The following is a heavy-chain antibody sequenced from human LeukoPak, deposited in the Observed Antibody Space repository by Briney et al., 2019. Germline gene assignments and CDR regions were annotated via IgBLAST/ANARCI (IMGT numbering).Heavy chain of an antibody. D-gene: IGHD5-18*01. V-gene: IGHV1/OR15-1*01. CDR3: ARGLARTSMVTRGGVRFDY. Sequence: ASVKVSCKASGYIFTDYYMHWVRQAPGQELGWMGRINPNSGGTNYAQKFQGRVTMTRDTSISTAYTELSSLRSEDTAVYYCARGLARTSMVTRGGVRFDYWGQGTLVTVSS. CDR1: GYIFTDYY. CDR2: INPNSGGT. J-gene: IGHJ4*02.